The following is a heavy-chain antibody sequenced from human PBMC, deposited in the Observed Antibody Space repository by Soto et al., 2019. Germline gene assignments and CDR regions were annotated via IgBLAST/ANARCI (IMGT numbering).Heavy chain of an antibody. D-gene: IGHD3-3*01. J-gene: IGHJ3*02. CDR2: MNPNSGNT. CDR1: GYTFTSYD. Sequence: QVQLVQSGAEVNKPGASVKVYCKASGYTFTSYDINWVRQATGQGLERMGWMNPNSGNTGYAQKFQGRVTMTRNTSIRTAYMELISLRSEDTAVYYCASYFHVFWSSNYSHYDAFDIWGEGTMVSVS. V-gene: IGHV1-8*01. CDR3: ASYFHVFWSSNYSHYDAFDI.